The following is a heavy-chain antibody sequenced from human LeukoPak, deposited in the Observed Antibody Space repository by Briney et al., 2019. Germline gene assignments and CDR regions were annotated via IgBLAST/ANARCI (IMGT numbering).Heavy chain of an antibody. CDR2: ISSSSSYI. D-gene: IGHD2-8*01. CDR1: GFTFSSYS. CDR3: AVDCTDGVCHSLVGY. Sequence: GGSLRLSCAASGFTFSSYSMNWVRQAPGKGLEWVSSISSSSSYIYYPDSEKGRFTISRATAKNSLYLQMNRIRADDTAAYYLAVDCTDGVCHSLVGYWGQERLVTVAS. V-gene: IGHV3-21*01. J-gene: IGHJ4*02.